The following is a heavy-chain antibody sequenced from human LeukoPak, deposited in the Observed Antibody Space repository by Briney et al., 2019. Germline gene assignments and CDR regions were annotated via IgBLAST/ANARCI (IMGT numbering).Heavy chain of an antibody. CDR3: ARDGDVDYHYYYMDV. V-gene: IGHV3-9*01. CDR1: GFIFDDYA. Sequence: SLRLSCAASGFIFDDYAMHWVRQAPGKGLEWVSGISWNSDSIDYANSVKGRFTISRDNSKNTLYLLINSLRPEDTAVYYCARDGDVDYHYYYMDVWGKGTTVTVSS. D-gene: IGHD2-21*02. J-gene: IGHJ6*03. CDR2: ISWNSDSI.